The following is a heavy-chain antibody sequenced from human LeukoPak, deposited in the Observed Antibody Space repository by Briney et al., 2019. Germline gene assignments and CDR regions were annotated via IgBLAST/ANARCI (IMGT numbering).Heavy chain of an antibody. CDR1: GFTFSDYS. J-gene: IGHJ6*03. D-gene: IGHD2-2*01. CDR3: ATSGGFVLPNAITGNWYMDV. V-gene: IGHV3-21*01. CDR2: ITSAGGYT. Sequence: GGSLRLSCGASGFTFSDYSMNWVRQAPGKGLAWVASITSAGGYTYYADSVEGRFTISRDNAQNSLFLQMNSLRAEDTAVYFCATSGGFVLPNAITGNWYMDVWGRGTSVTVSS.